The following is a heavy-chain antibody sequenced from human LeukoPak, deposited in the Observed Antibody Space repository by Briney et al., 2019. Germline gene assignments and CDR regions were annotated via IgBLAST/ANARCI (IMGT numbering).Heavy chain of an antibody. CDR2: ISGSGGST. V-gene: IGHV3-23*01. J-gene: IGHJ4*02. D-gene: IGHD1-26*01. Sequence: AGGSLRLSCAASGFTFNNYALTWVRQTPGKGLEWVSAISGSGGSTYYADSVKGRFTISRDNSKNTLYLQMNSLRAEDTAVYYCAKSLVGATMRHFDYWGQGTLVTVSS. CDR1: GFTFNNYA. CDR3: AKSLVGATMRHFDY.